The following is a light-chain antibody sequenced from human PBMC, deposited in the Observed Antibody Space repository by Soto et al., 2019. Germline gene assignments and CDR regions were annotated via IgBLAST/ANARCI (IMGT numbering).Light chain of an antibody. CDR3: HQYDTYWT. CDR2: DAS. J-gene: IGKJ1*01. CDR1: QSTR. V-gene: IGKV1-5*01. Sequence: IQMTQFPSTLSASVGDRVTITCRASQSTRLAWYQQKPGKAPKLLIYDASTLESGVPSRFSGSGSGTEFTLTISSLQPDDFATYYCHQYDTYWTFGQGTKVDIK.